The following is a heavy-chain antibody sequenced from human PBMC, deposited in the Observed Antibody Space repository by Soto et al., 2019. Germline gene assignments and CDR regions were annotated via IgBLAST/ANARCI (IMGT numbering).Heavy chain of an antibody. D-gene: IGHD3-10*01. V-gene: IGHV3-30*18. CDR2: ISYDGSNK. Sequence: GGSLRLSCAASGFTFSSYGMHWVRQAPGKGLEWVAVISYDGSNKYYADSVKGRFTISRDNSKNTLYLQMNSLRAEDTAVYYCAKSGTGDRGYNWFDPWGRGTLVTVSS. J-gene: IGHJ5*02. CDR1: GFTFSSYG. CDR3: AKSGTGDRGYNWFDP.